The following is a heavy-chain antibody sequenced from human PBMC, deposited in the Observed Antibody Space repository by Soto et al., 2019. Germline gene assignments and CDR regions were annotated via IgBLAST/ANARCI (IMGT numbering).Heavy chain of an antibody. J-gene: IGHJ4*02. Sequence: SETLSLTCTVSGGSISSYYWSWIRQPPGKGLEWIGYIYYSGSTNYNPSLKSRVTISVDTSKNQFSLKLSSVAAADTAVYYCARGGSYRFDYWGQGTLVTVSS. D-gene: IGHD1-26*01. CDR1: GGSISSYY. CDR3: ARGGSYRFDY. CDR2: IYYSGST. V-gene: IGHV4-59*01.